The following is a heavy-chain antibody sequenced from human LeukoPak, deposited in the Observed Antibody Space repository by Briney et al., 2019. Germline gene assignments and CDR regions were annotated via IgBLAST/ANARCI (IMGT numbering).Heavy chain of an antibody. CDR3: ARVKGVDTASVAY. J-gene: IGHJ4*02. D-gene: IGHD5-18*01. V-gene: IGHV4-34*01. Sequence: SETLSLTCAVYGGSFSGCYWSWIRQPPGKGLEWIGEINHSGSTNYNPSLKSRVTISVDTSKNQFSLKLSSVTAADTAVYYCARVKGVDTASVAYWGQGTLVTVSS. CDR2: INHSGST. CDR1: GGSFSGCY.